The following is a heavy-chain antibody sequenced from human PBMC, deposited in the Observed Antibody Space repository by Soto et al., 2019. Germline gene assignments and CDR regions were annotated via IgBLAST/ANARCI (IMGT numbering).Heavy chain of an antibody. J-gene: IGHJ4*02. CDR3: ASSYYDSSGYYPYYFDY. CDR1: GGSISSYY. Sequence: PSESLSLTCTVSGGSISSYYWSWIRQPPGKGLEWIGYIYYSGSTNYNPSLKSRVTISVDTSKNQFSLKLSSVTAADTAVYYCASSYYDSSGYYPYYFDYWGQGTLVTVSS. V-gene: IGHV4-59*01. D-gene: IGHD3-22*01. CDR2: IYYSGST.